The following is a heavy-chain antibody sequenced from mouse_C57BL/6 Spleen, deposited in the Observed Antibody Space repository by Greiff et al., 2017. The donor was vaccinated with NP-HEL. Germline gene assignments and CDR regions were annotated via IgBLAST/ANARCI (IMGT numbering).Heavy chain of an antibody. Sequence: EVQLQESGPELVKPGASVKISCKASGYTFTDYYMNWVKQSHGKSLEWIGDINPNNGGTSYNQKFKGKATLTVDKSSSTAYMELRSLTSEDSAVYDCARSEGSSYDYWGQGTTLTVSS. J-gene: IGHJ2*01. CDR1: GYTFTDYY. V-gene: IGHV1-26*01. D-gene: IGHD1-1*01. CDR2: INPNNGGT. CDR3: ARSEGSSYDY.